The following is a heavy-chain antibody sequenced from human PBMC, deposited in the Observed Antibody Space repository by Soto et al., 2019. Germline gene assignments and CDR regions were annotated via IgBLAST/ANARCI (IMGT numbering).Heavy chain of an antibody. D-gene: IGHD3-10*01. J-gene: IGHJ4*02. CDR2: VKQDGSEK. Sequence: EVQLVESGGDLVQPGGSLRLSCEASGFTFSSYWLHWVRQAPGKGLEWVANVKQDGSEKYYLDSVKGRFTISRDNAKNTLYQQMNRLRVEDTAVYYCARTSGINYWGQGTLVTVSS. CDR3: ARTSGINY. CDR1: GFTFSSYW. V-gene: IGHV3-7*01.